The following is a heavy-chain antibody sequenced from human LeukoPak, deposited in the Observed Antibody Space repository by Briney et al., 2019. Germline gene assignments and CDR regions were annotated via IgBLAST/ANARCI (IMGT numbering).Heavy chain of an antibody. V-gene: IGHV3-23*01. Sequence: GGSLRLSCAASGFTFSSYAMCWVRQPPGKGLEWVSSISGSGGSTYYADSVKGRFTISRDNSKNTLYLQINCLRADDTALYYCASRGRYYFDYWGQGTLVTVSS. D-gene: IGHD1-14*01. J-gene: IGHJ4*02. CDR3: ASRGRYYFDY. CDR2: ISGSGGST. CDR1: GFTFSSYA.